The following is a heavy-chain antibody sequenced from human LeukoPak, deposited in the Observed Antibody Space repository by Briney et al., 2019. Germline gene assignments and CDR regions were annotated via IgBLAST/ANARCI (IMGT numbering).Heavy chain of an antibody. V-gene: IGHV1-18*01. J-gene: IGHJ3*02. CDR3: ASDIHSDSSGYYDAFDI. Sequence: ASVKVSCKASGGSFSSYAISWVRQAPGQGLEWMGWISAYNGNTNYAQKLQGRVTMTTDTSTSTAYMELRSLRSDDTAVYYCASDIHSDSSGYYDAFDIWGQGTMVTVSS. CDR2: ISAYNGNT. D-gene: IGHD3-22*01. CDR1: GGSFSSYA.